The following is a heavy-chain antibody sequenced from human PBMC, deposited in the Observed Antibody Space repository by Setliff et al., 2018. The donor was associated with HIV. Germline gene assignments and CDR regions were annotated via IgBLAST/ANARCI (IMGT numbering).Heavy chain of an antibody. Sequence: PGGSLRLSCAASGLTFSNYWISWVRQAPGKGLEWVANINQDGSAKYYVDSVKGRFTISRGNAKNSLYLQMNSLRAEDTAVYYCARDSGTTLGATRPGYWGQGTLVTVSS. D-gene: IGHD1-26*01. CDR3: ARDSGTTLGATRPGY. CDR2: INQDGSAK. J-gene: IGHJ4*02. CDR1: GLTFSNYW. V-gene: IGHV3-7*01.